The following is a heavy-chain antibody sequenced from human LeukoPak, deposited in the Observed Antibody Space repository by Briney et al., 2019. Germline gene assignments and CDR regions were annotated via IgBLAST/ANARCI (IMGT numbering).Heavy chain of an antibody. CDR3: AREFEAVMDY. CDR2: IYYSGST. D-gene: IGHD3-16*01. J-gene: IGHJ4*02. CDR1: GGSISGGGYY. V-gene: IGHV4-31*03. Sequence: KPSQTLSLTCTVSGGSISGGGYYWSWIRQHPGKGLEWIGYIYYSGSTYYNPSLKSRVTISVDTSKNQFSLKLSSVTAADTAVYYCAREFEAVMDYWGQGTLVTVSS.